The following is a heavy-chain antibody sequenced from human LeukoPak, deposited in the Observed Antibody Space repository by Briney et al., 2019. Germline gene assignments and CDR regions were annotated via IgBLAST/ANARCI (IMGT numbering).Heavy chain of an antibody. CDR1: GYTFTSYD. D-gene: IGHD3-22*01. V-gene: IGHV1-8*01. CDR3: ARGDDSGYYDYFDY. J-gene: IGHJ4*02. CDR2: MNPNSGNT. Sequence: ASVKVSCKASGYTFTSYDINWVRQATGQGPEWMGWMNPNSGNTGYAQKFQGRVTMTRNTSISTAYMELSSLRSEDTAVYYCARGDDSGYYDYFDYWGQGALVTVSS.